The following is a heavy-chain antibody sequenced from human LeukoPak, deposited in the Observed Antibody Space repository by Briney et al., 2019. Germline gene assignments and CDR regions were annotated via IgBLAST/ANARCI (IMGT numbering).Heavy chain of an antibody. CDR1: GFTFSDYY. Sequence: GGSLRLSCAASGFTFSDYYMSWIRQAPGKGLEWVSYISSSGSTIYYADSVKGRFTISRDNAKNSLYLQMNSLRAEDTAVYYCARDDDYYYYYGMDVWGQGTTVTVSS. V-gene: IGHV3-11*01. J-gene: IGHJ6*02. CDR3: ARDDDYYYYYGMDV. CDR2: ISSSGSTI.